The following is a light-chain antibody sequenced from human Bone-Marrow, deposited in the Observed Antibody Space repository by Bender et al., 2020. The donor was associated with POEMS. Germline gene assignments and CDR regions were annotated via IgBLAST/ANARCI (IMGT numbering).Light chain of an antibody. Sequence: QSVVTQPPSLFEAPRQRVTISCSGSSSNIGAGFDVHWYQHLPGTAPKLLIYGSFNRPSGVPDRFSGSKSGTSASLAITGLQAEDEADYYCSAWDDSLSGWVFGGGTKLTVL. J-gene: IGLJ3*02. CDR3: SAWDDSLSGWV. CDR2: GSF. V-gene: IGLV1-40*01. CDR1: SSNIGAGFD.